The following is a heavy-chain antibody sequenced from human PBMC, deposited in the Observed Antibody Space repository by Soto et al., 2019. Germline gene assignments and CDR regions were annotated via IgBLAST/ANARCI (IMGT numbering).Heavy chain of an antibody. CDR3: AKERGALRWSEEHYYFDF. Sequence: QLYLVESGGGVVQPGRSLRLSCTASGFTFSSYGMHWVRQAPGKGLEWVALISYDGRNKYYADAVKGRFTISRDNSKNMMVLETNSLRPEDTAVYYCAKERGALRWSEEHYYFDFWGQGTLVTVSS. J-gene: IGHJ4*02. CDR2: ISYDGRNK. V-gene: IGHV3-30*18. CDR1: GFTFSSYG. D-gene: IGHD4-17*01.